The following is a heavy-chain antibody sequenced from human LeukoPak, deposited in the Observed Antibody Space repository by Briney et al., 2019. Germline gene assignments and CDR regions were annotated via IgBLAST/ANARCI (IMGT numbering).Heavy chain of an antibody. V-gene: IGHV3-53*01. CDR1: GFTVSSNY. J-gene: IGHJ3*02. CDR3: ARDEGYSGYVDAFDI. D-gene: IGHD5-12*01. Sequence: GGSLRLSCAASGFTVSSNYMSWVRQAPGKGLEWVSVIYSGGSTYYADSVKGRFTISRDNAKKSLYLQMNSLRAEDTALYYCARDEGYSGYVDAFDIWGQGTMVTVSS. CDR2: IYSGGST.